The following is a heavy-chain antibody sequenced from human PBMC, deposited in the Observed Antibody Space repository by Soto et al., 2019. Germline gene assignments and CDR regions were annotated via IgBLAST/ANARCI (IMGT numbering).Heavy chain of an antibody. Sequence: HVQLVQSGAGVKKHGASVKVSCNASGCTFTGYDINWVRQATGHGLEWMGWRNPNSGNTGYAQNFQGRVTMTRNTSISTSYMELGSLRSEDTAVYYCARENTSFGRDVGCKVTAVTVTS. J-gene: IGHJ6*04. V-gene: IGHV1-8*01. CDR1: GCTFTGYD. D-gene: IGHD2-2*02. CDR2: RNPNSGNT. CDR3: ARENTSFGRDV.